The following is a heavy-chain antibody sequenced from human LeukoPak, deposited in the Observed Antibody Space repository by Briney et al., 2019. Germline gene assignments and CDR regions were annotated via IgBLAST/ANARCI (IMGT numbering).Heavy chain of an antibody. J-gene: IGHJ4*02. Sequence: GRSLRLSCAASGSTFSSYGMHWVRQAPGKGLEWVAVISYDGSNKYYADSVKGRFTISRDNSKNTLYLQMNSLRAEDTAVYYCAKASGYSSGWAVDYWGQGTLVTVSS. V-gene: IGHV3-30*18. CDR1: GSTFSSYG. D-gene: IGHD6-25*01. CDR3: AKASGYSSGWAVDY. CDR2: ISYDGSNK.